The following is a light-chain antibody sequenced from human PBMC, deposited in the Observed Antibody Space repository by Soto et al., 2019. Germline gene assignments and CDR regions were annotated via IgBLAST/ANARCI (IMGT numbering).Light chain of an antibody. Sequence: EIVLTQSPGALSLSPGERATLSCRASQSVSSSYLAWYQQKPGQAPRLLIYGASSRATGIPDRFSGSGSGTDFTLTISRLEPEDFAVYYCQQRSNWPPFFGQGTRLEI. V-gene: IGKV3D-20*02. CDR1: QSVSSSY. J-gene: IGKJ5*01. CDR2: GAS. CDR3: QQRSNWPPF.